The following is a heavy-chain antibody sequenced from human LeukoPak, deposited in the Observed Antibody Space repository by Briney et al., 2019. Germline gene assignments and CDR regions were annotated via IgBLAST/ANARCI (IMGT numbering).Heavy chain of an antibody. Sequence: ASVKVSCKASGYTFTSYDINWVRQATGQGLEWMGWMNPNSGNTGYAQKFQGRVTMTRNTSISTAYMELSSLRSEDTAVYYCARGSCSSTSCYVFSLDSDYWGQGTLVTVSS. D-gene: IGHD2-2*01. CDR2: MNPNSGNT. CDR1: GYTFTSYD. V-gene: IGHV1-8*01. J-gene: IGHJ4*02. CDR3: ARGSCSSTSCYVFSLDSDY.